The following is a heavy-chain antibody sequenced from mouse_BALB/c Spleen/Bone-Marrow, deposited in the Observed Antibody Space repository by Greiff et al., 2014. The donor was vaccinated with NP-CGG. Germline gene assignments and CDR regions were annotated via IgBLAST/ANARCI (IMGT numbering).Heavy chain of an antibody. V-gene: IGHV14-3*02. Sequence: VQLQQSGAELVKPGASVELSCTASGFNIKDTYMHWVKQRPEQGLEWIGRIDPANGNTKYDPKFQGKATITADTSSNTAYLQRSSLAAEAADVYYRARYYCAMDYWGQGTSVTVSS. CDR2: IDPANGNT. CDR3: ARYYCAMDY. J-gene: IGHJ4*01. CDR1: GFNIKDTY.